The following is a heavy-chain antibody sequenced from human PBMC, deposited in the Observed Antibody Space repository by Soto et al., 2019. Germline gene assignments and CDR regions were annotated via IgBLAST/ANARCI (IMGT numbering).Heavy chain of an antibody. CDR3: ARGMYSYGSGFDY. CDR1: GGSVTNSSYY. Sequence: SETLSLTCTVSGGSVTNSSYYWSWIRQPAGKGLEWIGRIYTSGSTNYNPSLKSRVTMSVDTSKNQFSLKLSSVTAADTAVYYCARGMYSYGSGFDYWGQGTLVTVSS. D-gene: IGHD5-18*01. V-gene: IGHV4-61*02. J-gene: IGHJ4*02. CDR2: IYTSGST.